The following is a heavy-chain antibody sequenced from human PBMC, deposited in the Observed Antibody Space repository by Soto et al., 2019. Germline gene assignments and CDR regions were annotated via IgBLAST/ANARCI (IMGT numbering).Heavy chain of an antibody. CDR3: ARSQGSSTSLEIYYYYYYGMDV. Sequence: QVQLVQSGAEVKKPGSSVKVSCKASGGTFSSYAISWVRQAPGQGLEWMGGIIPISGTANYAQKSQGRVTITADESTSTAYMELSSLRSEDTAGYYCARSQGSSTSLEIYYYYYYGMDVWGQGTTVTVSS. J-gene: IGHJ6*02. D-gene: IGHD2-2*01. CDR1: GGTFSSYA. CDR2: IIPISGTA. V-gene: IGHV1-69*01.